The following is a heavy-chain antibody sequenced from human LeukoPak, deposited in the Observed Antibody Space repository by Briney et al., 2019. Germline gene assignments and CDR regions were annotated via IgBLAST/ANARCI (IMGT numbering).Heavy chain of an antibody. V-gene: IGHV3-53*01. Sequence: PGGSLRLSCAASGFSVISNYMTWVRQAPGKGLEWVSVIYAGGSTYYAESVKGRFTIFRDNSKNTIYLQMTSLRAEDTAVYYCARDVGSTYCGGDCYSGWFDPWGQGTLVTVSS. J-gene: IGHJ5*02. D-gene: IGHD2-21*02. CDR3: ARDVGSTYCGGDCYSGWFDP. CDR1: GFSVISNY. CDR2: IYAGGST.